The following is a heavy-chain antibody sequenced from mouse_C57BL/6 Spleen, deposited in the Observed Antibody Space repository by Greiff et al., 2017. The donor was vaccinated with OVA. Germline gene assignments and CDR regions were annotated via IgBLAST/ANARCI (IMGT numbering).Heavy chain of an antibody. CDR3: AREGVYDGGFAY. V-gene: IGHV3-6*01. Sequence: EVQLQESGPGLVKPSQSLSLTCSVTGYSITSGYYWNWIRQFPGNKLEWMGYISYDGSNNYNPSLKNRISITRDTSKNQFFLKLNSVTTEDTATYYCAREGVYDGGFAYWGQGTLVTVSA. D-gene: IGHD2-12*01. CDR1: GYSITSGYY. J-gene: IGHJ3*01. CDR2: ISYDGSN.